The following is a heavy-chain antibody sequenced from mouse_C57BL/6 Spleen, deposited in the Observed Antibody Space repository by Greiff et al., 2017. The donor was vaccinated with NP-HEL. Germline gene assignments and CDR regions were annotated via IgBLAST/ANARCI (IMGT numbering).Heavy chain of an antibody. CDR1: GYTFTSYW. D-gene: IGHD2-3*01. J-gene: IGHJ2*01. CDR3: ARTGSDGYYDYFDC. V-gene: IGHV1-64*01. CDR2: IHPNSGST. Sequence: QVQLKQPGAELVKPGASVKLSCKASGYTFTSYWMHWVKQRPGQGLEWIGMIHPNSGSTNYNEKFKSKATLTVDKSSSTAYMQLSSLTSEDSAVYYCARTGSDGYYDYFDCWGQGTTLTVSS.